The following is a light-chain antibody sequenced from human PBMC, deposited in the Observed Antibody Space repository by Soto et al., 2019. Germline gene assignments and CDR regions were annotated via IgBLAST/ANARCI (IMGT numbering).Light chain of an antibody. CDR1: QGISSW. CDR3: QQYNSYPWT. CDR2: KAS. J-gene: IGKJ1*01. V-gene: IGKV1-5*03. Sequence: DIGMTQSLSTLSACVGDIFTITCGASQGISSWLAWYQQKPGKAPKLLIYKASTLESGVPSNFSGSGSGTEFTLTISSLQPEDFATYYCQQYNSYPWTFGQGTKV.